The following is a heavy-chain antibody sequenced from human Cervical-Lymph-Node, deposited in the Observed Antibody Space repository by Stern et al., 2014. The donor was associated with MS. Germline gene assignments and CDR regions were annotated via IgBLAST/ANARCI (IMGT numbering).Heavy chain of an antibody. D-gene: IGHD5-24*01. CDR2: IIPIYGTA. CDR3: ARQYDGYLDF. Sequence: VQLVESGAEVKKPGSSVKVSCKASGDTFSSYAISWVRQAPGQGLEWMGAIIPIYGTANYAQRFQGSVTITADETTTTAYLELRSLRSEDTAMYYCARQYDGYLDFWGQGTLVTVSS. CDR1: GDTFSSYA. J-gene: IGHJ4*02. V-gene: IGHV1-69*01.